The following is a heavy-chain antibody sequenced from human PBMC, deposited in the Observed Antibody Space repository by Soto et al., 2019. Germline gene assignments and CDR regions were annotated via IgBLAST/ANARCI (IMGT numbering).Heavy chain of an antibody. V-gene: IGHV3-66*01. Sequence: EVQLVESGGGLVQPGGSLRLSCAASGFTVSSNYMSWVRQAPGKGLEWVSVIYSGGSTYYADSVKGRFTISRDNSKNTLYLQMNSLRAEDTAVYYCARVFFNPGGELSDFDYWGQGTLVTVSS. J-gene: IGHJ4*02. CDR3: ARVFFNPGGELSDFDY. CDR2: IYSGGST. CDR1: GFTVSSNY. D-gene: IGHD3-16*02.